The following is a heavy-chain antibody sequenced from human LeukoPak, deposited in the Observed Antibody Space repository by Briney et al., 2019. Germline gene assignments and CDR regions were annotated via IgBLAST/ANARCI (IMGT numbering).Heavy chain of an antibody. V-gene: IGHV3-9*01. CDR2: ISWNSGSI. J-gene: IGHJ4*02. CDR1: GSTFDDYA. D-gene: IGHD2-2*01. Sequence: GRSLRLSCAASGSTFDDYAMHWVRQAPGKGLEWVSGISWNSGSIGYADSVKGRFTISRDNAKNSLYLQMNSLRAEDTAVYYCATDLYCSSTSCYRRFDYWGQGTLVTVSS. CDR3: ATDLYCSSTSCYRRFDY.